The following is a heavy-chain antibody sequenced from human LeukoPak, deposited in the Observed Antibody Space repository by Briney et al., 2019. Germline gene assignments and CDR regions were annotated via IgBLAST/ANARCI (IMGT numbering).Heavy chain of an antibody. J-gene: IGHJ6*02. D-gene: IGHD6-13*01. Sequence: SETLSLTCIVSGGSISSYYWSWIRQPPGKGLEWIGYIYYSGSTNYNPSLKSRVSMSIDTSKNQFSLKLSSVTAADTAVYYCARDWVAAAGNNYYYYGMDVWGQGTTVTVSS. CDR1: GGSISSYY. CDR2: IYYSGST. CDR3: ARDWVAAAGNNYYYYGMDV. V-gene: IGHV4-59*01.